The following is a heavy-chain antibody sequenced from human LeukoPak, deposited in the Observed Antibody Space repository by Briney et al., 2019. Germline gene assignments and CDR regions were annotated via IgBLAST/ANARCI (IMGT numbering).Heavy chain of an antibody. Sequence: PGGSLRLSCAASGFTFSSYSMNWVRQAPGKGLEWVSYISSSSSTIYYADSVKGRFTISRDNAKNSLYLQMNSLGAEDTAVYYCARAQRRAPHGPFDYWGQGTLVTVSS. J-gene: IGHJ4*02. CDR2: ISSSSSTI. CDR1: GFTFSSYS. V-gene: IGHV3-48*01. CDR3: ARAQRRAPHGPFDY. D-gene: IGHD1-1*01.